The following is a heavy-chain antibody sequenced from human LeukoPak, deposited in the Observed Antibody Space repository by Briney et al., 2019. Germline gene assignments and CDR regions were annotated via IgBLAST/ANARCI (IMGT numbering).Heavy chain of an antibody. Sequence: SETLSLTCTVSGGSISSSSYYWGWIRQPPGKGLEWIGSIYYSGSTYYNPSLKSRVTISVDTSKNQFSLKLSSVTAADTAVYYCARGASSGWYTIGYWGQGTLVTVSS. CDR2: IYYSGST. D-gene: IGHD6-13*01. V-gene: IGHV4-39*07. CDR1: GGSISSSSYY. J-gene: IGHJ4*02. CDR3: ARGASSGWYTIGY.